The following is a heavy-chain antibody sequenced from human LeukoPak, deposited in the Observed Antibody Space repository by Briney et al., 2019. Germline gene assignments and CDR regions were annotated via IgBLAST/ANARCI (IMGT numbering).Heavy chain of an antibody. CDR2: ISSYSTYI. CDR3: ARDSFAGYDSSGYSSYDY. Sequence: VGSLRLSCGASGFSFSDYSMNWVRQAPGKGLEWVSFISSYSTYIYYADSLKGRFTISRDNAKNSLYLQMDSLRAEDTAVYYCARDSFAGYDSSGYSSYDYWGQGTLVTVSS. CDR1: GFSFSDYS. J-gene: IGHJ4*02. D-gene: IGHD3-22*01. V-gene: IGHV3-21*01.